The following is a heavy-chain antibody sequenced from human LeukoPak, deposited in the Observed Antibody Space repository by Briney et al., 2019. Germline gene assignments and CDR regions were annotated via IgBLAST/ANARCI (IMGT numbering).Heavy chain of an antibody. CDR3: ARHPRGTSGYYGYVDY. D-gene: IGHD3-22*01. J-gene: IGHJ4*02. V-gene: IGHV4-39*01. Sequence: SESLSLTCTVSGGSISSSTYYCGWIRQPPGKGLEWIGSIYYSGSTYYNPSLKSRVTISVDTSKNQFSLELTSVTAADTAVYYCARHPRGTSGYYGYVDYWGQGTLVTVSS. CDR1: GGSISSSTYY. CDR2: IYYSGST.